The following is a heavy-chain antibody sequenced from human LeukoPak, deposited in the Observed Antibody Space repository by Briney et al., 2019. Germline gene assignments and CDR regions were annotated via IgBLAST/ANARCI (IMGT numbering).Heavy chain of an antibody. D-gene: IGHD2-15*01. CDR1: GYTFTGYY. Sequence: PWASVKVSCKASGYTFTGYYMHWVRQAPGQGLEWMGWINPNSGGTNYAQKFQGRVTMTRDTSISTAYMELSRLRSDDTAVYYCARGGMVAPLKYYYYYGMDVWGQGTTVTVSS. J-gene: IGHJ6*02. CDR2: INPNSGGT. CDR3: ARGGMVAPLKYYYYYGMDV. V-gene: IGHV1-2*02.